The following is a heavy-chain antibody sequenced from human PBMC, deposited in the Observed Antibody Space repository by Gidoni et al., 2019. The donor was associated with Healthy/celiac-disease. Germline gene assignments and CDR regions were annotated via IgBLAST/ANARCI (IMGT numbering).Heavy chain of an antibody. CDR1: GGSFSGYY. Sequence: QVQLQQWGAGLLKPSETLSLTCAVHGGSFSGYYWSWIRQPPGKGLEWIGEINHSGSTNYNPSLKSRVTISVDTSKNQFSLKLSSVTAADTAVYYCAREISSSWPYFDYWGQGTLVTVSS. J-gene: IGHJ4*02. CDR2: INHSGST. CDR3: AREISSSWPYFDY. V-gene: IGHV4-34*01. D-gene: IGHD6-13*01.